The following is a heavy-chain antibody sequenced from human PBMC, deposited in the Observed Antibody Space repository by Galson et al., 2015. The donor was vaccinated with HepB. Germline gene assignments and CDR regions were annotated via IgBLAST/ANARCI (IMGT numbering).Heavy chain of an antibody. D-gene: IGHD3-22*01. CDR3: WRSGYYIVRAFDI. Sequence: SLRLSCAASGFTFSNAWMSWVRQAPGKGLEWVGRIKSKTDGGTTDYAAPVKGRFTISRDDSKNTLYLQMNSLKTEDTAVYYCWRSGYYIVRAFDIWGQGTMVTVSS. V-gene: IGHV3-15*01. CDR2: IKSKTDGGTT. CDR1: GFTFSNAW. J-gene: IGHJ3*02.